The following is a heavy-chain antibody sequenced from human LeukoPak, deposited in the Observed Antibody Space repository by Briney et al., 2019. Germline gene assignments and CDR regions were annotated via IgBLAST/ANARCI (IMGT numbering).Heavy chain of an antibody. CDR1: GFTFSSYW. CDR3: ARGIVATIQSQYYYYYGMDV. Sequence: GGSLRLSCAASGFTFSSYWMSWVRQAPGKGLEWVANIKQDGSEKYYVDSVKGRFTISRDNAKNSLYLQMNSLRAEDTAVYYCARGIVATIQSQYYYYYGMDVWGQGTTVTVSS. D-gene: IGHD5-12*01. J-gene: IGHJ6*02. CDR2: IKQDGSEK. V-gene: IGHV3-7*01.